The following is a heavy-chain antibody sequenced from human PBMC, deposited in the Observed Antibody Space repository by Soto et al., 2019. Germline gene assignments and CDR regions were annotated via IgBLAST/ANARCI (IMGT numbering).Heavy chain of an antibody. Sequence: SETLSLTCTVSGGSISSGGYYWSWIRQHPGKGLEWIGYIYYSGSTYYNPSLKSRVTISVDTSKNQFSLKLSSVTAADTAVYYCARAPPWGSSGYYFDYWGQGTLVTVSS. V-gene: IGHV4-31*03. CDR2: IYYSGST. CDR3: ARAPPWGSSGYYFDY. D-gene: IGHD3-22*01. J-gene: IGHJ4*02. CDR1: GGSISSGGYY.